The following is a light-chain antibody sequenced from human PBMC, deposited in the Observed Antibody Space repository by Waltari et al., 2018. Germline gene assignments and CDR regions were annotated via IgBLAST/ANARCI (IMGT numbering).Light chain of an antibody. CDR3: MFWPSNVWV. CDR1: SDINVGDFL. V-gene: IGLV5-37*01. J-gene: IGLJ3*02. CDR2: YNSDQEK. Sequence: QPVLTQPPSSSASPGESARLTCTLPSDINVGDFLIYWYQQKPGSPPRFLLYYNSDQEKAQGSGVPSRFSGSKDASANAGILLISGLQSEDEADYYCMFWPSNVWVFGGGTKLTVL.